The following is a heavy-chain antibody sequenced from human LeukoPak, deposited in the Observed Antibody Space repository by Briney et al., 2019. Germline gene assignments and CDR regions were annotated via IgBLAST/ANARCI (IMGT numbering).Heavy chain of an antibody. CDR3: ARSNGWYLDY. CDR1: GFTASSMY. J-gene: IGHJ4*02. V-gene: IGHV3-53*01. D-gene: IGHD6-19*01. CDR2: IYSGGST. Sequence: GGSLRLSCAASGFTASSMYMSWVRQAPGKGLEWVSIIYSGGSTSYADSVKGRFTISRDNSKNMLYLQMNSLRAEDTAVYYCARSNGWYLDYWGQGTLVTVSS.